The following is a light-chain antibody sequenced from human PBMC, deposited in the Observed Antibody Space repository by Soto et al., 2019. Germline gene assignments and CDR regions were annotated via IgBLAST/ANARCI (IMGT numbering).Light chain of an antibody. Sequence: QSVLTQPPSVSAAPGRRVTISCSGSTSNVGENYVSWYQQLPGAAPRLLIYDNNRRPSGIPDRFSGSKSGTSASLGITGLQTGDEADYYCGTWDSSLSAYVFGTGTKLTVL. CDR1: TSNVGENY. CDR2: DNN. J-gene: IGLJ1*01. V-gene: IGLV1-51*01. CDR3: GTWDSSLSAYV.